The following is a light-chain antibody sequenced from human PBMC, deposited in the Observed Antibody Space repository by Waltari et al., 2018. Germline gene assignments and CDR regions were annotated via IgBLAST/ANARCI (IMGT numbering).Light chain of an antibody. CDR2: EAT. V-gene: IGLV2-23*01. J-gene: IGLJ1*01. Sequence: QSALTQPASVSGSPGQSITISCSGPRRDVWTSNLVSWYQHHPGKAPKLMIYEATKRPSGVSSRFSASKSGNTASLTISGLQAEDEAEYYCCSYAGSDTYVFGTGTKVTVL. CDR1: RRDVWTSNL. CDR3: CSYAGSDTYV.